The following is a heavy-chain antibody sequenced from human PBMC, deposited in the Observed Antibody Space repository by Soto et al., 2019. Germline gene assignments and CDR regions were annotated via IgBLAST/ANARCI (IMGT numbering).Heavy chain of an antibody. CDR3: XXXXXXXXXXXXVFLQE. Sequence: EVQVLESGGGLVQPGGSLRLSCAASGFSFSTYAMSWVRQAPGKGLEWVSVVSGSGGSTYYADSVKGRFTISRDNSKXXXXXXXXXXXXXXXXXXXXXXXXXXXXXXXXVFLQEWGQGTLVTVSS. V-gene: IGHV3-23*01. J-gene: IGHJ4*02. CDR2: VSGSGGST. CDR1: GFSFSTYA.